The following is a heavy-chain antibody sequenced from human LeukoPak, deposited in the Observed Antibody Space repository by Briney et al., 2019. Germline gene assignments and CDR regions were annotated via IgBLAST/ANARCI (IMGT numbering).Heavy chain of an antibody. Sequence: SVKVSCKGSGGTFSSYSISWVRQAPGQGLEWIGGIIPAFGTAHYAPKFQGRVTFTTDESTTTAYMELRSLRSEDTAVYYCASEGNYDSSGYSRYNYYYMDVWGKGTAVTVSS. CDR1: GGTFSSYS. V-gene: IGHV1-69*05. CDR3: ASEGNYDSSGYSRYNYYYMDV. CDR2: IIPAFGTA. J-gene: IGHJ6*03. D-gene: IGHD3-22*01.